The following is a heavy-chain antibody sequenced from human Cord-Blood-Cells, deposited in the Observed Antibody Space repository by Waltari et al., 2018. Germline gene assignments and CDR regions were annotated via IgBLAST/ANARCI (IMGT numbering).Heavy chain of an antibody. D-gene: IGHD3-3*01. J-gene: IGHJ4*02. CDR3: ARVPHTYYDFWSGYSRASYFDY. CDR1: GGSFSGYY. CDR2: INHSGST. Sequence: QVQLQQWGAGLLKPSETLSLTCAVYGGSFSGYYWSWIRQPPGKGLEWIGEINHSGSTNYNPSLKSRGTISVDTSKNQFSLKLSSVTAADTAVYYCARVPHTYYDFWSGYSRASYFDYWGQGTLVTVSS. V-gene: IGHV4-34*01.